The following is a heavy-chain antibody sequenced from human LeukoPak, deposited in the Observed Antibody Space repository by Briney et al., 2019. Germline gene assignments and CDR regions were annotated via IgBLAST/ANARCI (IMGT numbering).Heavy chain of an antibody. V-gene: IGHV4-61*02. J-gene: IGHJ4*02. CDR3: ARGGGSYYGQYFDY. D-gene: IGHD1-26*01. CDR1: GGSISSGSYY. Sequence: PSETLSLTCTVSGGSISSGSYYWSWIRQPAGKGLEWIGRIYTSGSTNYNPSLKSRVTISVDTSKHQYSLKLSSVTAADTAVYYCARGGGSYYGQYFDYWGQGTLVTVSS. CDR2: IYTSGST.